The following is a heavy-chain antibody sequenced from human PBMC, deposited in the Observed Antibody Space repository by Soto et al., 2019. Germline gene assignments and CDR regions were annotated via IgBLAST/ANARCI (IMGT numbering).Heavy chain of an antibody. D-gene: IGHD6-19*01. Sequence: GGSLRLSCAASGFTFSSYSMNWVRQAPGKGLEGVSSISSSSSYIYYADSVKGRFTISRDNAKNSLYLQMNSLRAEDTAVYYCARARYSSGWYPEYYYYYGMDVWGQGTTVTV. V-gene: IGHV3-21*01. J-gene: IGHJ6*02. CDR3: ARARYSSGWYPEYYYYYGMDV. CDR1: GFTFSSYS. CDR2: ISSSSSYI.